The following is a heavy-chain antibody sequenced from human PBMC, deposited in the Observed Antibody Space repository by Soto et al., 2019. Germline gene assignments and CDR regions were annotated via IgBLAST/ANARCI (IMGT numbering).Heavy chain of an antibody. CDR1: GGSITSGDYF. Sequence: SETLSLTCTVSGGSITSGDYFWSWIRQPPGKGLEWIGYISYSGTTYYNPSLKSRVTISVDTSKNQFSLNLTSVTAADTAIFYCARVTFGGIVIKNNWFDPWGQGILVTVSS. CDR3: ARVTFGGIVIKNNWFDP. CDR2: ISYSGTT. V-gene: IGHV4-30-4*01. J-gene: IGHJ5*01. D-gene: IGHD3-16*02.